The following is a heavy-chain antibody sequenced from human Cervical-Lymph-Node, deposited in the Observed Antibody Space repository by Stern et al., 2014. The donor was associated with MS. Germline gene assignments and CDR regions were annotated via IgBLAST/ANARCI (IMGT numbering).Heavy chain of an antibody. CDR2: ISAYNGNT. Sequence: VQLVQSGAEVKKPGASVKVSCKASGYTFTSYGISWARQAPGQGLEWMGWISAYNGNTNYAQKLQGRVTMTTDTSTSTAYMELRSLRSDDTAVYYCARDRQRWLQDYYYYGMDVWGQGTTVTVSS. J-gene: IGHJ6*02. CDR1: GYTFTSYG. V-gene: IGHV1-18*04. CDR3: ARDRQRWLQDYYYYGMDV. D-gene: IGHD5-24*01.